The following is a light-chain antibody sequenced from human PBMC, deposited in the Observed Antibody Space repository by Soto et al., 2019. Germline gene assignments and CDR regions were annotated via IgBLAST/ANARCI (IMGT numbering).Light chain of an antibody. J-gene: IGLJ1*01. V-gene: IGLV2-14*01. Sequence: QSVLTQPASVSGSPGQSITISCTGTSSDVGIYTHVSWYQQHPGRAPKLIIYGVSNRPSGVSNRFSGSKSGNTASLTISGLQAAEEADYYCNSYKSSYTYVFGTGTKVTV. CDR3: NSYKSSYTYV. CDR1: SSDVGIYTH. CDR2: GVS.